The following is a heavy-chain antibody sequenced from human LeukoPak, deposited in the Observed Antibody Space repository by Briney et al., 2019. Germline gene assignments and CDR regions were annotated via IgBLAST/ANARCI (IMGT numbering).Heavy chain of an antibody. J-gene: IGHJ6*03. V-gene: IGHV3-48*04. CDR1: GFTFSSYS. D-gene: IGHD1-26*01. Sequence: GGSLRLSCAASGFTFSSYSMNWVRQAPGKGLEWVSYISSSGSTIYYADSVKGRFTISRDNAKNSLYLQINSLRAEDTAVYYCARDPYSGGYGDYYYYYMDVWGKGTTVTISS. CDR2: ISSSGSTI. CDR3: ARDPYSGGYGDYYYYYMDV.